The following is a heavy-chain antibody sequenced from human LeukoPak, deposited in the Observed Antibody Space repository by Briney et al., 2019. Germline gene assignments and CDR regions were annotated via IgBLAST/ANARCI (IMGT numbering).Heavy chain of an antibody. CDR3: AKDVRVGGGGMDV. V-gene: IGHV3-23*01. CDR2: ISGSGINT. J-gene: IGHJ6*02. Sequence: GGSLRLSCAASGFTFSNYAMNWVRQAPGKGLEWVSLISGSGINTYYADSVKGRFTISRDTSKNTVSLQMNSLRGEDTAVYYCAKDVRVGGGGMDVWGQGTPVTVSS. D-gene: IGHD1-26*01. CDR1: GFTFSNYA.